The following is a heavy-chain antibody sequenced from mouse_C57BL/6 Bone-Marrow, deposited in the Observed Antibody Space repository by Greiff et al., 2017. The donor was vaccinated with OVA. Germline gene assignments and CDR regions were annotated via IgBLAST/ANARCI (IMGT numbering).Heavy chain of an antibody. V-gene: IGHV5-4*01. J-gene: IGHJ2*01. CDR3: AREGVSPDY. CDR1: GFTFRSYD. D-gene: IGHD6-2*01. Sequence: EVQLQESGGGLVKPGGSLKLSCAASGFTFRSYDMSWVRQTPETRLEWVATISDGGSYTYYPDNVKGRFTLSRDNAKNNLYLQMSHLKSEDTAMYYCAREGVSPDYWGQGTTLTVSS. CDR2: ISDGGSYT.